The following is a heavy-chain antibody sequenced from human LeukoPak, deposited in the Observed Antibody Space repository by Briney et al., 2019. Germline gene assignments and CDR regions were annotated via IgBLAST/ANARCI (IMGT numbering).Heavy chain of an antibody. CDR1: GYSFTSYG. CDR2: SDTYNGKT. CDR3: ATARIAAAVWFDP. V-gene: IGHV1-18*01. J-gene: IGHJ5*02. Sequence: GASVKVSCKASGYSFTSYGIGWVRQAPGQGLEWMGWSDTYNGKTHYAQNLQGRVTMTTDISTTTAYMELRSLRSDDTAVYYCATARIAAAVWFDPWGQGTLVTVSS. D-gene: IGHD6-13*01.